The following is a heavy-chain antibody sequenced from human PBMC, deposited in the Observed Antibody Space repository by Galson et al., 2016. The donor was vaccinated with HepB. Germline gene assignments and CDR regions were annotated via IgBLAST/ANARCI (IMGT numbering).Heavy chain of an antibody. CDR2: INRYGGTT. Sequence: SLRLSCATSGFFFSGRAMSWVRQAPGKELEWVSGINRYGGTTGYAASVKGRFTISRDNSNNTLYLQMNSLRTEDTAVYYCARDDYSGGRGSPDYWGQGTLLTVSS. CDR3: ARDDYSGGRGSPDY. J-gene: IGHJ4*02. CDR1: GFFFSGRA. D-gene: IGHD4-11*01. V-gene: IGHV3-23*01.